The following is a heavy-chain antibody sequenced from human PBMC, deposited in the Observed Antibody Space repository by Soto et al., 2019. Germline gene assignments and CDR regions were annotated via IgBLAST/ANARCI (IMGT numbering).Heavy chain of an antibody. D-gene: IGHD5-12*01. CDR3: AKDNILPATIYGGAYNCFDP. CDR1: GYTFTDFF. CDR2: INPNSGAT. J-gene: IGHJ5*02. V-gene: IGHV1-2*02. Sequence: ASVKVSCKAYGYTFTDFFLHWLRQAPGQGLEWMGWINPNSGATNYAQKFQGRVTMTRDTSVNTAYMELSRLRSDDTAVYYCAKDNILPATIYGGAYNCFDPWGQGTLVTVSS.